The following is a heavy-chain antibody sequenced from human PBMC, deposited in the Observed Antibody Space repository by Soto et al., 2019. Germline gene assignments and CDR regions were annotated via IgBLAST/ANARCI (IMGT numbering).Heavy chain of an antibody. D-gene: IGHD6-13*01. CDR3: ARERVYQQPSYWYFDL. CDR2: IIPIFGTA. V-gene: IGHV1-69*13. Sequence: SVKVSCKASGYTFTSYGISWVRQAPGQGLEWMGGIIPIFGTANYAQNFQGRVTITADESTSTAYMELSSLRSEDTAVYYCARERVYQQPSYWYFDLWGRGTLVTVSS. CDR1: GYTFTSYG. J-gene: IGHJ2*01.